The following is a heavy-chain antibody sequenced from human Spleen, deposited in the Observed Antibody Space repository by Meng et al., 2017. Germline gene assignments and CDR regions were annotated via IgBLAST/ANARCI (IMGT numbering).Heavy chain of an antibody. CDR3: ARDGGSYQDAFDI. CDR2: ISSSGST. D-gene: IGHD1-26*01. CDR1: GFTFSNYA. V-gene: IGHV3-53*04. J-gene: IGHJ3*02. Sequence: GGSLRLSCAASGFTFSNYAMHWVRQAPGKGLEWVSLISSSGSTYYADSVKGRFTISRHNSKNTLYLQMNSLRPEDTAMYYCARDGGSYQDAFDIWGQGTMVTVSS.